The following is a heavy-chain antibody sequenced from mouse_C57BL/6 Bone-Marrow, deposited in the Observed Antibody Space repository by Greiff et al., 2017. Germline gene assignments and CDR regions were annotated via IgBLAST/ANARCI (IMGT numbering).Heavy chain of an antibody. CDR1: GFTFSSYA. CDR3: AREASWFAY. Sequence: EVKLVESGGGLVKPGGSLTLSCAASGFTFSSYAMSWVRQTPEKRLEWVATISDGGSYTYYPDNVKGRFTISRDNAKNNLYLQMSHLKSEDTAMYYCAREASWFAYWGQGTLVTVSA. J-gene: IGHJ3*01. CDR2: ISDGGSYT. V-gene: IGHV5-4*01.